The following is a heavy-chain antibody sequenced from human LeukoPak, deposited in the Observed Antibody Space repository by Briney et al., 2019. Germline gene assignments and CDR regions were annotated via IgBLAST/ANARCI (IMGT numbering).Heavy chain of an antibody. CDR2: IYFSETT. J-gene: IGHJ4*02. D-gene: IGHD2-15*01. V-gene: IGHV4-4*07. Sequence: SETLSLTCTVSGVSISRYHWSWIRQPPGKGLEWVGRIYFSETTNYNPSLKSRVTMSVDTSKNQVSLKVTSVTAADTAVCFCARGGYCRGATCYSNDYWGQGTLVTVSS. CDR1: GVSISRYH. CDR3: ARGGYCRGATCYSNDY.